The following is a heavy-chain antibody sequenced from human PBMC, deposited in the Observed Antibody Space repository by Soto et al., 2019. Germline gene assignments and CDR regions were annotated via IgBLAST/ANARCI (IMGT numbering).Heavy chain of an antibody. CDR1: GGSANGSS. V-gene: IGHV4-34*01. Sequence: KPSETLSPPWLVYGGSANGSSGNWSRQPPGKGLEWIGEINHTGGTHYNPSLKSRVTMSVDTSKNQFSLRLSSVTAADTAIYYCATRITVFGLLIPPFDPWGQGTQVTVSS. CDR2: INHTGGT. J-gene: IGHJ5*02. CDR3: ATRITVFGLLIPPFDP. D-gene: IGHD3-3*01.